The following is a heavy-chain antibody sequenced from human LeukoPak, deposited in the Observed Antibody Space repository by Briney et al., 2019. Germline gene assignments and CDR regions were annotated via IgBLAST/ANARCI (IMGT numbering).Heavy chain of an antibody. D-gene: IGHD3-16*02. CDR2: ISGSGGST. CDR3: AKDLYDYVWGSYRYTPTGFDY. V-gene: IGHV3-23*01. Sequence: PGGSLRLSCAASGFTFSSYAMSWVRQPPGKGREWVSAISGSGGSTYYADSVKGRFTISRDNSKNTLYLQMNSLRAEDTAVYYCAKDLYDYVWGSYRYTPTGFDYWGQGTLVTVSS. CDR1: GFTFSSYA. J-gene: IGHJ4*02.